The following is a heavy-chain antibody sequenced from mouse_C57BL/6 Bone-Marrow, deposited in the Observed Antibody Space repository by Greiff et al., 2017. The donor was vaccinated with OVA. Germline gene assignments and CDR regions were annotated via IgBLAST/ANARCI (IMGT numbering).Heavy chain of an antibody. J-gene: IGHJ4*01. V-gene: IGHV1-69*01. Sequence: VKLQQPGAELVMPGASVKLSCKASGYTFTSYWMHWVKQRPGQGLEWIGEIDPSDSYTNYNQKFKGKSTLTVDKSSSTAYMQLSSLTSEDSAVYYCAREGSSSMDYWGQGTSVTVSS. CDR1: GYTFTSYW. CDR3: AREGSSSMDY. CDR2: IDPSDSYT. D-gene: IGHD1-1*01.